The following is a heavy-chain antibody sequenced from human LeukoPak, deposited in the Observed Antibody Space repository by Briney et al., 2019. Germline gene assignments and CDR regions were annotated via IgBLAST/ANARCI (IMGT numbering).Heavy chain of an antibody. V-gene: IGHV4-39*01. CDR1: GGSISSSTYY. Sequence: SETLSLTCTVSGGSISSSTYYWGWIRQPPGKGLDWIGSINYSGSTYYNSSLKSRVTISVYTSKNQFSLKLSSVTAADTAVYYCARSWKLGNDYWGQGTLGTVSS. J-gene: IGHJ4*02. CDR2: INYSGST. CDR3: ARSWKLGNDY. D-gene: IGHD4-23*01.